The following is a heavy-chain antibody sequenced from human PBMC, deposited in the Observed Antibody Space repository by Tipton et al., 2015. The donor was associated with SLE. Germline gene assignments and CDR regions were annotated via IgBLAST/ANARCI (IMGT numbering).Heavy chain of an antibody. Sequence: LRLSCVVSCGSFSDYYWSWFRQPPGQGLEWIGDINQSGTTNYNPSLKSRVTMSLDTPNKQLSLNLIFLTAADTAVYYCARNFEGWKPYAFDVWGQGAMVTVSS. CDR1: CGSFSDYY. CDR2: INQSGTT. V-gene: IGHV4-34*01. J-gene: IGHJ3*01. D-gene: IGHD2-15*01. CDR3: ARNFEGWKPYAFDV.